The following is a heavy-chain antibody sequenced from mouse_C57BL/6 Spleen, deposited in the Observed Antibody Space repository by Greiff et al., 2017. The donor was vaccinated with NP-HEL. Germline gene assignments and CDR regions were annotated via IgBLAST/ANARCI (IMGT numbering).Heavy chain of an antibody. CDR2: INPNNGGT. CDR3: AREDYYGSSYERYYYAMDY. CDR1: GYTFTDYY. J-gene: IGHJ4*01. V-gene: IGHV1-26*01. D-gene: IGHD1-1*01. Sequence: EVQRVESGPELVKPGASVKISCKASGYTFTDYYMNWVKQSHGKSLEWIGDINPNNGGTSYNQKFKGKATLTVDKSSSTAYMELRSLTSEDSAVYYCAREDYYGSSYERYYYAMDYWGQGTSVTVSS.